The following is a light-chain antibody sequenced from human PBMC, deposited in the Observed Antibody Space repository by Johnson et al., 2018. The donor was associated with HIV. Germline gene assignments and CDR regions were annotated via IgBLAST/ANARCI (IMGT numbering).Light chain of an antibody. J-gene: IGLJ1*01. Sequence: QSVLTQPPSVSVAPGQKVTISCSGSSSNIGNNYVSWYQQLPGTAPKLLIYENNKRPSGIPDRFSGSKSGTSATLGITGLQTGDEADYYCGTWDNSLNAVFGTGTKVTVL. CDR3: GTWDNSLNAV. CDR1: SSNIGNNY. CDR2: ENN. V-gene: IGLV1-51*02.